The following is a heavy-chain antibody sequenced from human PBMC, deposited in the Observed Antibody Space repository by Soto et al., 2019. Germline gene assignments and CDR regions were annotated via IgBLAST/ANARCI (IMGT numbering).Heavy chain of an antibody. CDR1: GGTFSSYA. V-gene: IGHV1-69*06. CDR3: ARNRRRQYCSGGSCYTLNAFDI. J-gene: IGHJ3*02. D-gene: IGHD2-15*01. Sequence: QVQLVQSGAEVKKPGSSVKVSCKASGGTFSSYAISWVRQAPGQGLEWMGGIIPIFGTANYAQKFQGRVTITADKSTSTAYMELSSLRSEDTAVYYCARNRRRQYCSGGSCYTLNAFDIWGQGTMVTVSS. CDR2: IIPIFGTA.